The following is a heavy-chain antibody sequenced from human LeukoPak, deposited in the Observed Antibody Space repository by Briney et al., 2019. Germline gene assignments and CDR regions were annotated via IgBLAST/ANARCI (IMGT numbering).Heavy chain of an antibody. D-gene: IGHD6-13*01. CDR2: IRQDGDTK. Sequence: GGSLRLSCAASGFPFNAYWMTWVRQAPGKGLEWVANIRQDGDTKYYVDSVKGRFTISGDNAMNSLYLQMNSLRAEDTAIYYCARSLPYGTTWYGRSDFWGQGTLVTVSS. V-gene: IGHV3-7*03. J-gene: IGHJ4*02. CDR3: ARSLPYGTTWYGRSDF. CDR1: GFPFNAYW.